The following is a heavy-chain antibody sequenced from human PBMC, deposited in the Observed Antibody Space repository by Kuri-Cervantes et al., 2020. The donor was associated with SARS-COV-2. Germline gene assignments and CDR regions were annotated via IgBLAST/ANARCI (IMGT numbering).Heavy chain of an antibody. J-gene: IGHJ6*03. CDR3: ARDCSSPYKYYHYYYMDV. Sequence: GESLKISCAASGFTFSSYSMNWVRQAPGKGLEWVSSISSTSSYIYYADSVKGRFTISRDNAKNSLYLQMNSLRAEDTAVYYCARDCSSPYKYYHYYYMDVWGKGTTVTVSS. V-gene: IGHV3-21*01. CDR1: GFTFSSYS. CDR2: ISSTSSYI. D-gene: IGHD6-13*01.